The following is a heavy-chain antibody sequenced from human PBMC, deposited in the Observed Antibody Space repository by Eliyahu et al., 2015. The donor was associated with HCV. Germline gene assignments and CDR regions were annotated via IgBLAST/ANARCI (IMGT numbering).Heavy chain of an antibody. CDR1: GFSLSTXGVG. J-gene: IGHJ3*02. CDR3: AHRLLKYSWNYVTFDI. Sequence: QITLKESGPTLVKPTQTLTLTCAFSGFSLSTXGVGVXWIRQPPGKALEWLAVIXWDNDKRYSPSLESRLSITKDTSKNQVVLTVTNVDPVDTATYYCAHRLLKYSWNYVTFDIWGQGTMVTVSS. V-gene: IGHV2-5*02. CDR2: IXWDNDK. D-gene: IGHD1-7*01.